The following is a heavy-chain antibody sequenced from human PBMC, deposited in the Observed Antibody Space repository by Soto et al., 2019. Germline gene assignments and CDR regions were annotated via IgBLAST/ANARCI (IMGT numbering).Heavy chain of an antibody. J-gene: IGHJ4*02. D-gene: IGHD6-19*01. Sequence: GGSLRLSCAASGFTFSSYDMHWVRQATGKGLEWVSAIGTAGDTYYPGSVKGRFTISRENAKNSLYLQMNSLRAEDTAVYYCARLAYSSGWYYFDYWGQGTLVTVSS. CDR3: ARLAYSSGWYYFDY. V-gene: IGHV3-13*01. CDR2: IGTAGDT. CDR1: GFTFSSYD.